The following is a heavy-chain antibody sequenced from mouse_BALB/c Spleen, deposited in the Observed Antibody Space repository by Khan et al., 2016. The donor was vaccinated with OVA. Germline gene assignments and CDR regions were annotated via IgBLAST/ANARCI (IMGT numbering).Heavy chain of an antibody. CDR3: VRTAYDPWNFDV. V-gene: IGHV14-3*02. CDR1: GFNIKDTY. Sequence: VQLKQSGAELVKPGASVKLSCTASGFNIKDTYIHWVKRRPEQGLEWIGRITPANGNTEYDPKFQDKATMRADTSSNTAYLQLSSLTSGDTAVYYCVRTAYDPWNFDVWGAGTTVTVSS. CDR2: ITPANGNT. J-gene: IGHJ1*01. D-gene: IGHD2-3*01.